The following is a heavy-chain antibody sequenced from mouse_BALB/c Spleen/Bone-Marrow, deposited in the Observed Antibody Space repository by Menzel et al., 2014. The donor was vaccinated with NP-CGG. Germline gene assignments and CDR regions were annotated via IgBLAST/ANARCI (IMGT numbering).Heavy chain of an antibody. D-gene: IGHD1-1*01. CDR3: ARGSSYFDY. Sequence: EVQLVESGGGLVKPGGSLKLSCAASGFTFSDYYMYWVRQTPEKRLEWVATISDGGSYTYYPDSVKGRFTISRDNAKNNLYLQMSSLKSEDTAMYYCARGSSYFDYWGQSTTLTVSS. J-gene: IGHJ2*01. V-gene: IGHV5-4*02. CDR1: GFTFSDYY. CDR2: ISDGGSYT.